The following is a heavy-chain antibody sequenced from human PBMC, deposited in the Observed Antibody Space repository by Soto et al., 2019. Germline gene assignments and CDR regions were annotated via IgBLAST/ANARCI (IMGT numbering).Heavy chain of an antibody. Sequence: EVQLVESGGGLVQPGGSLRLSCAASGFTFSSCWMHWVRQAPGKGLVWVSRINSDGSGTSYADSVKGRFTISRDNAKNTLYLQMNSLRAEDTAVYYCARPAMLRVGAFDIWGQGTMVTVSS. V-gene: IGHV3-74*01. J-gene: IGHJ3*02. CDR2: INSDGSGT. CDR1: GFTFSSCW. D-gene: IGHD5-18*01. CDR3: ARPAMLRVGAFDI.